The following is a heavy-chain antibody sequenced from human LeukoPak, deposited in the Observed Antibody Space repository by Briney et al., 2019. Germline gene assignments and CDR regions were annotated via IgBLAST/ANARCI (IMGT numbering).Heavy chain of an antibody. Sequence: GGSLRLSCAPSGPTLRRNYMTWVGQAPGKGLEWVSFIYSDCRTYYADSFKGRFTISRDNSKNTLYLHMNGLRAEDTALYYCARDRYDDSGYYEYWGQGTLVTVSS. CDR1: GPTLRRNY. CDR3: ARDRYDDSGYYEY. V-gene: IGHV3-53*01. CDR2: IYSDCRT. D-gene: IGHD3-22*01. J-gene: IGHJ4*02.